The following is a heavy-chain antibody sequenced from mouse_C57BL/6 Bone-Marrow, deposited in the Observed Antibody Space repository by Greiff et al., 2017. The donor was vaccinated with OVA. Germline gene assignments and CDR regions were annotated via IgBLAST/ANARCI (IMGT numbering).Heavy chain of an antibody. J-gene: IGHJ3*01. V-gene: IGHV5-16*01. Sequence: EVQRVESEGGLVQPGSSMKLSCTASGFTFSDYYMAWVRQVPEKGLEWVANINYDGSSTYYLDSLKSRFIISRDNAKNILYLQMSSLKSEDTATYYGMVTTTGFAYWGQGTLVTVSA. CDR2: INYDGSST. CDR1: GFTFSDYY. CDR3: MVTTTGFAY. D-gene: IGHD2-2*01.